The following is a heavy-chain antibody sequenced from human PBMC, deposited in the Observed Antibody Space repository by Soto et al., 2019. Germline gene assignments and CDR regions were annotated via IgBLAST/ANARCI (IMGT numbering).Heavy chain of an antibody. J-gene: IGHJ5*02. CDR3: ARSPVSKNWFDP. CDR2: ISAYNGNT. V-gene: IGHV1-18*04. CDR1: GYTFTSYG. Sequence: ASVKVSCKASGYTFTSYGISWLRQAPGQGLEWMGWISAYNGNTNYAQKLQGRVTMTTDTSASTAYMELSSLRSEGTAVYYCARSPVSKNWFDPWGQGTLVTVSS.